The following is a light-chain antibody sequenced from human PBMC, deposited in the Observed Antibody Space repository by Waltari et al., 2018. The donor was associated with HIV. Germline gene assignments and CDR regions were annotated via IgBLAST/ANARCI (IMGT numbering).Light chain of an antibody. CDR1: RSDIGRYDF. J-gene: IGLJ2*01. V-gene: IGLV2-8*01. Sequence: QSALTQPPSASGPPGHSVTIYCNGTRSDIGRYDFVSWYQLHPDQAPKLILYGATKRPPGVPDRFSGSKSGNTAALTVAGLQTDDEADYYCSSDASNNTFVVFGGGTKLTVL. CDR3: SSDASNNTFVV. CDR2: GAT.